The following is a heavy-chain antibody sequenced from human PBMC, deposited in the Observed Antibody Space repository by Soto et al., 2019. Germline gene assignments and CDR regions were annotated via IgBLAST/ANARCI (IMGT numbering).Heavy chain of an antibody. CDR1: GGSISSSSYY. CDR2: IYYSGST. Sequence: QLQLQESGPGLVKPSETLSLTCTVSGGSISSSSYYWGWIRQPPGKGLEWIGSIYYSGSTYYNPSLKSRVTTSVDTSKNQFSRKLSSVTASDTAVYYCARHSSYCSGGSCYSGYYYGMDVWGQGTTVTVSS. J-gene: IGHJ6*02. CDR3: ARHSSYCSGGSCYSGYYYGMDV. D-gene: IGHD2-15*01. V-gene: IGHV4-39*01.